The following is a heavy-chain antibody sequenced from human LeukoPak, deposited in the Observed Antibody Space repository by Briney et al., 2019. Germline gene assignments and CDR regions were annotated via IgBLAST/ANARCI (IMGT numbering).Heavy chain of an antibody. CDR3: ARESGSYLWRSWLNP. V-gene: IGHV4-59*01. J-gene: IGHJ5*02. D-gene: IGHD3-16*01. Sequence: SETLSLTCNVSGGSIRGYYWSWIRQPPGKGLEWIGYIYSSGSTNYNPSLKSRVTMSVDTSKNQFSLKVSSVTAADTAVYYCARESGSYLWRSWLNPWGQGTLVTVSS. CDR1: GGSIRGYY. CDR2: IYSSGST.